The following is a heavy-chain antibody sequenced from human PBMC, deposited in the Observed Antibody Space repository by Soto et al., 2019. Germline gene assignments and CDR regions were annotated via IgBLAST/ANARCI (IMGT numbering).Heavy chain of an antibody. V-gene: IGHV3-23*01. CDR3: TYSGYDDYYYYYYMDV. D-gene: IGHD5-12*01. CDR1: GFTFSSYA. CDR2: ISGSGGST. Sequence: EVQLLESGGGLVQPGGSLRLSCAASGFTFSSYAMSWVRQAPGKGLEWVSAISGSGGSTYYADSVKGRFTISRDNSKNTLYLQMNSLRAEDTAVYYCTYSGYDDYYYYYYMDVWGKGTTVTVSS. J-gene: IGHJ6*03.